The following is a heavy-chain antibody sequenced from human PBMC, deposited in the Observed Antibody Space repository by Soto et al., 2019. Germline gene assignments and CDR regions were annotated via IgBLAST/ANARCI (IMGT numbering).Heavy chain of an antibody. D-gene: IGHD3-3*01. CDR2: INPSGGST. CDR3: ARVRFLEWLLYPTMDV. V-gene: IGHV1-46*01. J-gene: IGHJ6*02. Sequence: ASVKVSCKASGYTFTSYYMHWVRQAPGQGLEWMGIINPSGGSTSYAQKFQGRVTRTRDTSTSTVYMELSSLRSEDTAVYYCARVRFLEWLLYPTMDVWGQGTTVTVSS. CDR1: GYTFTSYY.